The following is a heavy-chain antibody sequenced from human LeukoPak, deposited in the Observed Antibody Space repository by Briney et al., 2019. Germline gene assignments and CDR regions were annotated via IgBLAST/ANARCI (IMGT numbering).Heavy chain of an antibody. CDR2: ISAYNGNT. Sequence: ASVKVSCKASGYTFTSYGISWVRQAPGQGLEWMGWISAYNGNTNYAQKLQGRVTMTTDTSTSTAYMELRSLRSDDTAVYYCARERSVLRLLEWSSYYYYGMDVWGQGTTVTVSS. V-gene: IGHV1-18*01. CDR3: ARERSVLRLLEWSSYYYYGMDV. CDR1: GYTFTSYG. J-gene: IGHJ6*02. D-gene: IGHD3-3*01.